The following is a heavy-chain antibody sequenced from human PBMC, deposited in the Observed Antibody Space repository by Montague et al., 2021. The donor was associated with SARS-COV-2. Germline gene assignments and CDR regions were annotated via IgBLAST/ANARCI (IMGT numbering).Heavy chain of an antibody. V-gene: IGHV4-59*08. CDR2: IYFSGST. CDR3: ARHSGYYDSSGYYDY. D-gene: IGHD3-22*01. J-gene: IGHJ4*02. CDR1: GDSISNDD. Sequence: SEILSLTCTVSGDSISNDDWSWIRQPPGQGLEWIGNIYFSGSTNYNPSLAIRVSIAVITSRNQLSLRLRSATAAATAVYYCARHSGYYDSSGYYDYWGQGTLVTVSS.